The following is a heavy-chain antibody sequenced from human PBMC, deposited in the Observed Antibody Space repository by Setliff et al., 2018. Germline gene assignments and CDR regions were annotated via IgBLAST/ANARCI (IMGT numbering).Heavy chain of an antibody. V-gene: IGHV4-61*10. Sequence: SETLSLTCNVSGVSIANTASYWSWIRQPAGKTLEWIGYVYYSGIANYSPSLKSRLTISVDTSKNQFSLKLRSVTAADTAVYYCARGGTFRYFDYWGQGTPVTVSS. J-gene: IGHJ4*02. CDR3: ARGGTFRYFDY. CDR1: GVSIANTASY. CDR2: VYYSGIA. D-gene: IGHD5-12*01.